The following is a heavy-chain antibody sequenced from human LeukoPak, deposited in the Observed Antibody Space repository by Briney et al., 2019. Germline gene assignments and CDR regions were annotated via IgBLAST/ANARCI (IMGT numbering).Heavy chain of an antibody. D-gene: IGHD3-9*01. CDR3: ARVNYDILTGQITYFDY. J-gene: IGHJ4*02. CDR1: GFTVSSNY. V-gene: IGHV3-66*01. CDR2: IYSGGST. Sequence: PGGSLRLSCAASGFTVSSNYMSWVRQAPGKGLEWVSVIYSGGSTYYADSVKGRFTISRDNSKNTLYLQMNSLRAEDTAVYYCARVNYDILTGQITYFDYWGQGTLVTVSS.